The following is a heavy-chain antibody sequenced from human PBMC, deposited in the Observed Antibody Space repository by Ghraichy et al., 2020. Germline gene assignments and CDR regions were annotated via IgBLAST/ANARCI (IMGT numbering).Heavy chain of an antibody. Sequence: SETLSLTCAVYGGSFSDYYWSWIRQPPGKGLEWIGEIDHSGSTNYNPSLKSRVTISLDTSNSQFSLKLSSVTAADTAVYYCTRRRAFDIWGQGTMVTVSP. V-gene: IGHV4-34*01. CDR2: IDHSGST. CDR3: TRRRAFDI. J-gene: IGHJ3*02. CDR1: GGSFSDYY.